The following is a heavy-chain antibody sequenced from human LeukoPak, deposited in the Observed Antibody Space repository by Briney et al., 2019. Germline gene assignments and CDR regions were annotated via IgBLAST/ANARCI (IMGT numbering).Heavy chain of an antibody. D-gene: IGHD3-3*01. CDR1: GFTFSSYS. J-gene: IGHJ4*02. Sequence: PGGSLRLSCAASGFTFSSYSMNWVRQAPGKGLEWVSSISSSSSYIYYADSVKGRFTISRDNAKNSLYLQMNSLRAEDTAVYYCASTLGLEYYFDYWGQGTLVTVSS. V-gene: IGHV3-21*01. CDR2: ISSSSSYI. CDR3: ASTLGLEYYFDY.